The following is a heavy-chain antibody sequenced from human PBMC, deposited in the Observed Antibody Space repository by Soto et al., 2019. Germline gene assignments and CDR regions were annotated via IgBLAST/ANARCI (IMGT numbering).Heavy chain of an antibody. J-gene: IGHJ4*02. Sequence: QVQLQPWGAGLLKPSETLSLTCAVYGGSFSGYYLTWIRQPPGTGLAWIGEINHSGRTNYNPSLKSRVTISVDTSKNQFSLKLTSVTAADTAVYYCARDKITGLFDYWGQGTLVTVSS. V-gene: IGHV4-34*01. CDR2: INHSGRT. CDR3: ARDKITGLFDY. D-gene: IGHD2-8*02. CDR1: GGSFSGYY.